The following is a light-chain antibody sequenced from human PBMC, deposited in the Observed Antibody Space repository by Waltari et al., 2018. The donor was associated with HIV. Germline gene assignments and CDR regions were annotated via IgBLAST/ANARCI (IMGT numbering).Light chain of an antibody. CDR2: EVS. V-gene: IGLV2-8*01. Sequence: QSALTQPPSASGSPGQSVTISCTGISSDAGDDNYVPWYQQSPDKAPKLIIYEVSKRPSGVPDRFSGSKSGNTASLTVSGLQADDEADYYCSSYAGSSTWVFGGGTKLTVL. CDR3: SSYAGSSTWV. CDR1: SSDAGDDNY. J-gene: IGLJ3*02.